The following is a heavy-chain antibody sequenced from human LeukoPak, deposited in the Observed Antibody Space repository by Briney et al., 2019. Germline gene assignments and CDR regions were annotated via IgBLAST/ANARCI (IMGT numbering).Heavy chain of an antibody. D-gene: IGHD6-13*01. CDR3: ARVHGSSWTYYYYYMDV. J-gene: IGHJ6*03. CDR1: GGTFSSYA. CDR2: ISAYNGNK. Sequence: ASVKVSCKASGGTFSSYAISWVRQAPGQGLEWMGWISAYNGNKNYAQKLQGRVTMTTDKSTSTAYMELRSLRSDDTAVYYCARVHGSSWTYYYYYMDVWGKGTTVTVSS. V-gene: IGHV1-18*01.